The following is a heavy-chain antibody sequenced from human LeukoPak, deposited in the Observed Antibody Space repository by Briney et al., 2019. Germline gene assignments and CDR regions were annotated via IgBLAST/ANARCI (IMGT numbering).Heavy chain of an antibody. D-gene: IGHD2-2*02. CDR1: GGTFSSYT. CDR2: IIPILGIA. CDR3: ARSVVPAAISLAGWFDP. J-gene: IGHJ5*02. V-gene: IGHV1-69*02. Sequence: SVKVSCKASGGTFSSYTISWVRQAPGQGLEWMGRIIPILGIANYAQKFQGRVTITADKSTSTAYMELSSLRSEDTAVYYCARSVVPAAISLAGWFDPWGQGTLVTVSS.